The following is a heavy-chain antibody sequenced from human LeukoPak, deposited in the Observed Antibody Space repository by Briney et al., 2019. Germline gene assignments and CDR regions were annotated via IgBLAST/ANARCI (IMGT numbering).Heavy chain of an antibody. V-gene: IGHV4-59*01. D-gene: IGHD6-13*01. CDR3: ARVDSINWYDSRGYFDY. Sequence: SETLSLTCTVSGGSISTYYWSWIRQPPGKGLEWIGYIYYTGSTNYNPSLKSRVTLSVDTSKNQFSLNLSSVTAADAAVYYCARVDSINWYDSRGYFDYWGQGTLVTVSS. J-gene: IGHJ4*02. CDR2: IYYTGST. CDR1: GGSISTYY.